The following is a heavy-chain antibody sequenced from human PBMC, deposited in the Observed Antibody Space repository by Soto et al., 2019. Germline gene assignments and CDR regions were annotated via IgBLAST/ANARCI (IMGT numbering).Heavy chain of an antibody. CDR2: IYYSGST. CDR1: GGSISSSSYY. J-gene: IGHJ6*02. Sequence: QLQLQESGPGLVKPSETLSLTCTVSGGSISSSSYYWGWIRQPPGKGLEWIGSIYYSGSTYYNPSPRSRVTISVDTSKNQFSLKLSSVTAADTAVYYCARLNTVTTTGYYYYGMDVWGQGTTVTVSS. CDR3: ARLNTVTTTGYYYYGMDV. V-gene: IGHV4-39*01. D-gene: IGHD4-4*01.